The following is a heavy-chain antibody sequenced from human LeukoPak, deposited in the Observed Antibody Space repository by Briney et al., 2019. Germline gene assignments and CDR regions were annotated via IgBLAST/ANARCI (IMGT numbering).Heavy chain of an antibody. Sequence: GGSLRLSCAASGFTFSSYAMNWVRQAPGKGLEWVSGINWNGGSTGYADSVKGRFTISRDNAKNSLYLQMNSLRVEDTAVYYCARDPGIAAAGTVGYFDSWGQGILVTVSS. CDR3: ARDPGIAAAGTVGYFDS. CDR1: GFTFSSYA. CDR2: INWNGGST. D-gene: IGHD6-13*01. V-gene: IGHV3-20*04. J-gene: IGHJ4*02.